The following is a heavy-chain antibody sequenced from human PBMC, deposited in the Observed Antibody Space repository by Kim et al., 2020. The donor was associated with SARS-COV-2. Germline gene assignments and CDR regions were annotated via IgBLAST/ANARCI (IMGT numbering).Heavy chain of an antibody. Sequence: SETLSLTCTVSGGSISSSSYYWGWIRQPPGKGLEWIGSIYYSGSTYYNPSLKSRVTISVDTSKNQFSLKLSSVTAADTAVYYCARRHGTITMVRGVIITSWFDPWGQGTLVTVSS. CDR1: GGSISSSSYY. CDR2: IYYSGST. CDR3: ARRHGTITMVRGVIITSWFDP. D-gene: IGHD3-10*01. V-gene: IGHV4-39*01. J-gene: IGHJ5*02.